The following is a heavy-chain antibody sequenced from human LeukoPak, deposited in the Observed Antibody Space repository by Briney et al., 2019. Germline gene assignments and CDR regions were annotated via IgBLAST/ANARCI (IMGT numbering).Heavy chain of an antibody. D-gene: IGHD3-22*01. Sequence: KPSETLSLTCAVYGGSFSGYYWSWIRQPPGKGLEWIGEINHSGSTNYNPSLKSRVTISVDTSKNQFSLKLSSVTAADTAVYYCAKFPPDYYDSSGYHLTGYWGQGTLVTVSS. CDR3: AKFPPDYYDSSGYHLTGY. CDR1: GGSFSGYY. V-gene: IGHV4-34*01. CDR2: INHSGST. J-gene: IGHJ4*02.